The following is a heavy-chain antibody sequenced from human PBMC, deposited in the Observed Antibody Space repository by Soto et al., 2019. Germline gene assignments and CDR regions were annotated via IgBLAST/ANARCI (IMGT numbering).Heavy chain of an antibody. V-gene: IGHV4-39*01. D-gene: IGHD3-22*01. CDR2: IYYTGST. Sequence: PSETLSLTCIVSGGSISIRTFYWACIRQPPGKGLEWIGSIYYTGSTFYNPSLKSRVTISIDTSKNHFSLKLSSLTAADTAVYYCAPSHYDTSAYHIPAFWGQGTLVTVSS. CDR1: GGSISIRTFY. J-gene: IGHJ4*02. CDR3: APSHYDTSAYHIPAF.